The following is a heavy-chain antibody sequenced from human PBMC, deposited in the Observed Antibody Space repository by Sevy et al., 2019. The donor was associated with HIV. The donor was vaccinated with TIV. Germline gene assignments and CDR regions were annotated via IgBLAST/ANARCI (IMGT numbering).Heavy chain of an antibody. V-gene: IGHV1-46*04. J-gene: IGHJ4*02. CDR2: INPSGGST. Sequence: ASVKVSCKASGYSFTNYYIHWVRQAPGQGLEWMGVINPSGGSTSYAQKLQGRVTMTRDTSTSTVYMELSSLGSEDTAVYYCARVYYYDYSGPGYWGQGTLVTVSS. CDR1: GYSFTNYY. CDR3: ARVYYYDYSGPGY. D-gene: IGHD3-22*01.